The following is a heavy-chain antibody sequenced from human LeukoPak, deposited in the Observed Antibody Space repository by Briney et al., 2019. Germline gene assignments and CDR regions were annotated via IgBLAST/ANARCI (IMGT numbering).Heavy chain of an antibody. J-gene: IGHJ6*02. D-gene: IGHD2-2*01. V-gene: IGHV4-59*12. CDR2: IYHSGST. Sequence: PSETLSLTCTVSGGSISSYYWSWIRQPPGKGLEWIGYIYHSGSTYYNPSLKSRVTISVDRSKNQFSLKLSSVTAADTAVYYCARDRRYCSSTSCQGYYGMDVWGQGTTVTVSS. CDR1: GGSISSYY. CDR3: ARDRRYCSSTSCQGYYGMDV.